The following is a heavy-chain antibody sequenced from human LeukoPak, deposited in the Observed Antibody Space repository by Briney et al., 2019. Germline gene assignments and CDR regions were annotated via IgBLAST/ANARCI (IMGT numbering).Heavy chain of an antibody. CDR3: ARDHIEHSSGWYTYWLDP. J-gene: IGHJ5*02. CDR1: GYTFTSYY. Sequence: ASVKVSCKASGYTFTSYYMHWVRQAPGQGLEWMGIINPSGGSTSYAQKFQGRVTMTRDTSTSTVYMELSSLRSEDTAVYYCARDHIEHSSGWYTYWLDPWGQGTLVTVSS. CDR2: INPSGGST. V-gene: IGHV1-46*01. D-gene: IGHD6-19*01.